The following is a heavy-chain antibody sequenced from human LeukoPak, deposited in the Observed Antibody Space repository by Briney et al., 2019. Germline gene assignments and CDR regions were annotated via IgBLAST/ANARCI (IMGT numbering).Heavy chain of an antibody. J-gene: IGHJ6*03. CDR2: ISGSGGST. Sequence: GGSLRLSCAASGFTFSSYWMSWVRQAPGKGLEWVSAISGSGGSTYYADSVKGRFTISRDNSKNTLYLQMNSLRAEDTAVYYCARDGSYYYGSGSGYYYMDVWGKGTTVTVSS. CDR3: ARDGSYYYGSGSGYYYMDV. V-gene: IGHV3-23*01. CDR1: GFTFSSYW. D-gene: IGHD3-10*01.